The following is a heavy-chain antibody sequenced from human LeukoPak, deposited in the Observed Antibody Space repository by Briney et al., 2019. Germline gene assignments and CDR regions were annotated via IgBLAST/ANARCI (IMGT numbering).Heavy chain of an antibody. CDR1: GGSISSSSYY. Sequence: SETLSLTCTVSGGSISSSSYYWGWIRQPPGKGLEWIGSIYYSGSTYYSPSLKSRVTISADTSKNQFSLKLSSVTAADTAVYYCARRAYCTNGVCPLYYYYYMDVWGKGTTVTVSS. J-gene: IGHJ6*03. CDR2: IYYSGST. D-gene: IGHD2-8*01. CDR3: ARRAYCTNGVCPLYYYYYMDV. V-gene: IGHV4-39*07.